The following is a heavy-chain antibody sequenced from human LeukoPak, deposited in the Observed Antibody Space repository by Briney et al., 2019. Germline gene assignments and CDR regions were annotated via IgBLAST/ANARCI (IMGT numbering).Heavy chain of an antibody. Sequence: ASVKVSCKASGYTFTGYYMHWVRQAPGQGLERMGWINPNSGGTNYAQKFQGRVTMTRDTSISTAYMELSRLRSDDTAVYYCARGSGSYSSFDYWGQGTLVTVSS. J-gene: IGHJ4*02. CDR1: GYTFTGYY. CDR2: INPNSGGT. V-gene: IGHV1-2*02. D-gene: IGHD1-26*01. CDR3: ARGSGSYSSFDY.